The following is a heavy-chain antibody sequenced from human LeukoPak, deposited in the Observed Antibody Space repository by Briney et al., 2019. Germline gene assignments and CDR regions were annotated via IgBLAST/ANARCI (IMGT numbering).Heavy chain of an antibody. CDR2: SSSSSSYI. V-gene: IGHV3-21*01. J-gene: IGHJ5*02. Sequence: PGGSLRLSCAASGFTFSSYSMNWVRQAPGKGLEWVSSSSSSSSYIYYADSVKGRFTISRDNAKNSLYLQMNSLRAEDTAVYYCARVSSSSWTRADWFDPWGQGTLVTVSS. D-gene: IGHD6-13*01. CDR3: ARVSSSSWTRADWFDP. CDR1: GFTFSSYS.